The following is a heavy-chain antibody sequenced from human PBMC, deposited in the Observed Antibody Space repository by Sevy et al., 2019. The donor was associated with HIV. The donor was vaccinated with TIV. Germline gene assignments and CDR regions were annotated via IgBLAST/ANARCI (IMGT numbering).Heavy chain of an antibody. V-gene: IGHV3-30*18. J-gene: IGHJ4*02. D-gene: IGHD5-18*01. Sequence: GGSLRLSCAASGFTFSSYGIHWVRHAPGKGLEWVAVISYDGSNKYYADSVKGRFTISRDNSKNTLYLQMNSLRAEDTAVYYCANAEIPYSYGLVDYWGQGTLVTVSS. CDR3: ANAEIPYSYGLVDY. CDR1: GFTFSSYG. CDR2: ISYDGSNK.